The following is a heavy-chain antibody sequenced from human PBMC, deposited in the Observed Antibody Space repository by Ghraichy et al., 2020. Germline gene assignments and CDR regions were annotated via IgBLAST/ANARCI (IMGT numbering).Heavy chain of an antibody. Sequence: SETLSLTCTVSGGSIRSSSYYWGWIRQPPGKGLEWIGSIYYSGSTNYNPSLKSRVTISADTSKNQFSLKLSSVTAADTAVYYCARRGAWTQLHFDSWGQGSLVTVSS. CDR1: GGSIRSSSYY. J-gene: IGHJ4*02. D-gene: IGHD5-18*01. V-gene: IGHV4-39*01. CDR3: ARRGAWTQLHFDS. CDR2: IYYSGST.